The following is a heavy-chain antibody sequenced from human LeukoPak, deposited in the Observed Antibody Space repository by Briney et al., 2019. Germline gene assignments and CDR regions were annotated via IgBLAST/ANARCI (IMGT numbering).Heavy chain of an antibody. J-gene: IGHJ4*02. CDR1: GFSLSTSGMC. Sequence: GSGPTLVNPTQTLTLTCTFSGFSLSTSGMCVSWIRQPPGKALEWLARIDWDDDKYYSTSLKTRLTISKDTSKNQVVLTMTNMDPVDTATYYCARIQSGKHYDSSGYYYDYFDYWGQGTLVTVSS. CDR3: ARIQSGKHYDSSGYYYDYFDY. D-gene: IGHD3-22*01. CDR2: IDWDDDK. V-gene: IGHV2-70*11.